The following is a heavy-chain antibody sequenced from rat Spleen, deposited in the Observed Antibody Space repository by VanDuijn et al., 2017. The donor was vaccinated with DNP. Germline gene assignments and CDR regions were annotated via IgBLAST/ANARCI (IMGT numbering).Heavy chain of an antibody. CDR3: TTSYIYAMDA. CDR1: GFTFSDYY. Sequence: EVQLVESGGGLVQPGRSLRLSCAASGFTFSDYYMAWVRQAPKKGLEWVAAISPSGSRPYSPDSVKGRFTISRDSAKSSLYLQMDSLRSEDTATYYCTTSYIYAMDAWGQGTSVTVSS. J-gene: IGHJ4*01. V-gene: IGHV5-20*01. D-gene: IGHD1-2*01. CDR2: ISPSGSRP.